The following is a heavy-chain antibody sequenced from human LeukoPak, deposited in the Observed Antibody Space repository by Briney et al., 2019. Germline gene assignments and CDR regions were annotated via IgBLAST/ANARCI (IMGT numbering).Heavy chain of an antibody. CDR1: GFTFTNAW. CDR3: TTGFPNYGDYRGYFQH. CDR2: IKSKADGRTT. D-gene: IGHD4-17*01. J-gene: IGHJ1*01. V-gene: IGHV3-15*01. Sequence: GGSLRLSCAASGFTFTNAWMSRVRQAPGKGLEWVGRIKSKADGRTTDCAAPVKGRFTISGDDSKNTLYLQMNNLKTEDTAVYYCTTGFPNYGDYRGYFQHWGQGTLVTVAS.